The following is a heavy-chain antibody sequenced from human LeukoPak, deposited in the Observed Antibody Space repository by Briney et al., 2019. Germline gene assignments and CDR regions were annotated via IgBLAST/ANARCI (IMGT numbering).Heavy chain of an antibody. CDR3: ATVERRYCSGGSCYDWFDP. Sequence: GASVEVSFQASGYPFTSYGISWVRRAPGQGLGWMGWINSYNGNTNYAQKLQGRVTMTTDTSTSTAYMELRSLRSDDTAVYYCATVERRYCSGGSCYDWFDPWGQGTLVTVSS. J-gene: IGHJ5*02. CDR2: INSYNGNT. D-gene: IGHD2-15*01. V-gene: IGHV1-18*01. CDR1: GYPFTSYG.